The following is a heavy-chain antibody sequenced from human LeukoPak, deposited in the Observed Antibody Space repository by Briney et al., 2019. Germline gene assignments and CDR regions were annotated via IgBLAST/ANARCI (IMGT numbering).Heavy chain of an antibody. V-gene: IGHV3-53*01. D-gene: IGHD3-10*01. CDR1: GFTVSSNY. CDR2: IYSGGST. J-gene: IGHJ4*02. CDR3: ARGVVRGVIIEDY. Sequence: GGSLRLSCAASGFTVSSNYMSWVRQAPGKGLEWVSVIYSGGSTYYADSVKGRFTISRDNSKNTLYLQMNSLRAGDTAVYYCARGVVRGVIIEDYWGQGTLVTVSS.